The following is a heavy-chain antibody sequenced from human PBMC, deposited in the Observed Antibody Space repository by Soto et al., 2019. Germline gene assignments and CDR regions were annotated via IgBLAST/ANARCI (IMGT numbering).Heavy chain of an antibody. CDR2: IYYSGSA. CDR3: AESIDS. CDR1: GGSISSGGYY. V-gene: IGHV4-31*03. Sequence: SETLSLTCTVPGGSISSGGYYWSWIRQNTGKGLEWIGYIYYSGSAYYNPSLKSRVTISVDTTKNQFSLKLSSGTAAETAVNYCAESIDSWNQGTLVTVSS. J-gene: IGHJ5*01.